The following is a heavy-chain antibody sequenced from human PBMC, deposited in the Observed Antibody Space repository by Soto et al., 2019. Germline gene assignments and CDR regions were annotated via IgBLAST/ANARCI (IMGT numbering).Heavy chain of an antibody. CDR2: IIPVFGRV. CDR3: ANSRGGTFLGYHGMDI. V-gene: IGHV1-69*01. Sequence: QVQLVQSGPEVKKTGTSVKVSCKASGGTFSSRAISWVRQAPGQWLEWMGGIIPVFGRVNYAEKFQDRVTITADESTGTVYMELSSLRSEDTALYYCANSRGGTFLGYHGMDIWGQGTTVSVSS. J-gene: IGHJ6*02. CDR1: GGTFSSRA. D-gene: IGHD3-16*01.